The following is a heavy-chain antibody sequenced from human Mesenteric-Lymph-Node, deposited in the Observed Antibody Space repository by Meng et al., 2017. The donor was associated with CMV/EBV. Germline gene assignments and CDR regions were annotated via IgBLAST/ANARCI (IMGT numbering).Heavy chain of an antibody. Sequence: SETLSLTCTVSGGSISSSSYNWGWIRQPPGKGLEWIGTIYYSGSTYYSPSLKSRVTISVDTSKNQFSLKLSSVTAADTAVYYCARVSDYSPIDAFDIWGQGTMVTVSS. CDR2: IYYSGST. J-gene: IGHJ3*02. V-gene: IGHV4-39*07. CDR3: ARVSDYSPIDAFDI. D-gene: IGHD3-22*01. CDR1: GGSISSSSYN.